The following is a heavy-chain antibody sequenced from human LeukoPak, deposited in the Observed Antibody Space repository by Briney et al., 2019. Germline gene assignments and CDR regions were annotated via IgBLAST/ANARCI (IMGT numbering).Heavy chain of an antibody. CDR3: ASRPGAVAGREDY. CDR1: GYTFTSYG. CDR2: ISAYNGNT. J-gene: IGHJ4*02. D-gene: IGHD6-19*01. V-gene: IGHV1-18*01. Sequence: ASVKVSCKASGYTFTSYGISWVRQAPGQGLEWMGWISAYNGNTNYARKLQGRVTMTTDTSTSTAHMELRSLRSDDTAVYYCASRPGAVAGREDYWGQGTLVTVSS.